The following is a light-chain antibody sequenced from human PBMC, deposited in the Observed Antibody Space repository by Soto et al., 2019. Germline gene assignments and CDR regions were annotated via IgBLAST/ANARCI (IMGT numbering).Light chain of an antibody. CDR2: GAS. Sequence: EIVMTQSPVTLSLSPGERATLSCRASQDIGNSLAWYQQKPGQPPRLLIFGASTRATNIAARFGGSGSGTEFTLTISSLQSEDFAPYSCHQYKDWPLTLGGGTKVDIK. J-gene: IGKJ4*01. CDR3: HQYKDWPLT. CDR1: QDIGNS. V-gene: IGKV3-15*01.